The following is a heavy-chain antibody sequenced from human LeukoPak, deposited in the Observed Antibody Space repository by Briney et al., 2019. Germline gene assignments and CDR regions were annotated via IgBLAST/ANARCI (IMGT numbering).Heavy chain of an antibody. J-gene: IGHJ3*01. CDR3: ARISSSNWYNERGAFDV. CDR2: VYYTGST. Sequence: SETLSLTCTVSGYSISSGYYWSWVRQPPGKGLEWIGFVYYTGSTNYNPSLKSRVTISVDTSKNQFSLKLRSVTAADTAVYYCARISSSNWYNERGAFDVWGQGTMVTVSS. CDR1: GYSISSGYY. V-gene: IGHV4-61*01. D-gene: IGHD6-13*01.